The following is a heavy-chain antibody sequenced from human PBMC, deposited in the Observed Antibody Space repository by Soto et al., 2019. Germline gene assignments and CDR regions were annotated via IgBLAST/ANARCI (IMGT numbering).Heavy chain of an antibody. D-gene: IGHD2-21*01. CDR3: ARGGLAESWFDP. CDR2: IYRSGST. J-gene: IGHJ5*02. V-gene: IGHV4-4*02. CDR1: GDSINSNYW. Sequence: QVQLQESGPGLVKPSGTLSLTCAVSGDSINSNYWWSWVRQSPGKGLEWIGEIYRSGSTNYNLSLKSRVTISIDNSKNQFSLKLSSVTTADTAVYYCARGGLAESWFDPWGQGALVTVSS.